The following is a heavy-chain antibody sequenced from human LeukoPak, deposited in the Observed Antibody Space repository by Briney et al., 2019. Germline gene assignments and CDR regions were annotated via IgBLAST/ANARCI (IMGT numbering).Heavy chain of an antibody. J-gene: IGHJ1*01. CDR2: ISAYNGYT. D-gene: IGHD2-21*01. Sequence: ASVNVSCKASVFTFGHYLFIWVRQAPGQGLEWMGRISAYNGYTDQAKKFQGRVSLTTDNSTTTSYMEMRGLTSDDTAVYYCARVGVGFRSDGNCYRPPKFWGQGTRVTVSA. CDR3: ARVGVGFRSDGNCYRPPKF. V-gene: IGHV1-18*01. CDR1: VFTFGHYL.